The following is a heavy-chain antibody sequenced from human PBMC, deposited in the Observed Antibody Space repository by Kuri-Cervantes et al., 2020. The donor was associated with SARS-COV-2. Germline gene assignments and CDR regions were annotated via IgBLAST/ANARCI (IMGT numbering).Heavy chain of an antibody. CDR1: GGSFSGYY. Sequence: LRLSCAVYGGSFSGYYWSWIRQPPGKGLEWIGEINHSGSTNYNPSPKSRVTISVDTSKNQFSLKLSSVTAADTAVYYCARFSAAAGQRTFDYWGQGTLVTVSS. J-gene: IGHJ4*02. CDR3: ARFSAAAGQRTFDY. CDR2: INHSGST. D-gene: IGHD6-13*01. V-gene: IGHV4-34*01.